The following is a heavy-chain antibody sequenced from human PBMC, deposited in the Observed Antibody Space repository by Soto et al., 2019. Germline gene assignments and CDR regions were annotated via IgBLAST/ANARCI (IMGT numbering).Heavy chain of an antibody. Sequence: LRLSCAASGFTISSYTMTWVRQASGKGLEWVSAITGSGTNTYYADSVKGRFTISRDNAKNTLYLQMNSLRAEDTAVYYCARVLEKRYYDILTGFRSGEYYFDYWGQGALVTVSS. CDR2: ITGSGTNT. CDR1: GFTISSYT. V-gene: IGHV3-23*01. D-gene: IGHD3-9*01. CDR3: ARVLEKRYYDILTGFRSGEYYFDY. J-gene: IGHJ4*02.